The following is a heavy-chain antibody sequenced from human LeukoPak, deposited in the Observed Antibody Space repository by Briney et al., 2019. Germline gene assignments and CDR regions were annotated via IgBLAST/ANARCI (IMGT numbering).Heavy chain of an antibody. Sequence: SETLSLTCTVSGASINSYYWSWIRQPPGKGLEWIGYMYYSGNANYNPSLKSRVTISLDTSENQFSLKLTSMNAADTAVYYCAGNSYINYIDYWGQGTLVTVSS. CDR1: GASINSYY. J-gene: IGHJ4*02. D-gene: IGHD1-14*01. CDR3: AGNSYINYIDY. V-gene: IGHV4-59*01. CDR2: MYYSGNA.